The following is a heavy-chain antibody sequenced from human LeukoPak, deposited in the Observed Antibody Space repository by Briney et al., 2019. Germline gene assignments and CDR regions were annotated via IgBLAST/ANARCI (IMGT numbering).Heavy chain of an antibody. V-gene: IGHV3-30-3*01. D-gene: IGHD6-6*01. CDR3: ARAEYTTSPRIDY. CDR1: GFTFSSYA. CDR2: ISYDGNNK. Sequence: GGSLRLSCAASGFTFSSYAMSWVRQAPDKGLEWVAFISYDGNNKFYADSVKGRFTISRDNSKNTLYLQMNSLRPEDTAVYYCARAEYTTSPRIDYWGQGTLVTVSS. J-gene: IGHJ4*02.